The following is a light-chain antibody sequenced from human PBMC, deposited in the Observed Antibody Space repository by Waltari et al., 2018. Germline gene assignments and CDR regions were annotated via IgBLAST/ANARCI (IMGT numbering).Light chain of an antibody. CDR2: GAS. CDR1: QSVGRS. V-gene: IGKV3-20*01. J-gene: IGKJ1*01. CDR3: QHYVRLPVT. Sequence: EIVFTPSPGTLPLSPEERDTLSCWASQSVGRSLPWYQQKRGQAPGLLIYGASTRATGIPDRFSGSGSGTDFSLNISRLEPEDFAVYYCQHYVRLPVTFGQWTKVEI.